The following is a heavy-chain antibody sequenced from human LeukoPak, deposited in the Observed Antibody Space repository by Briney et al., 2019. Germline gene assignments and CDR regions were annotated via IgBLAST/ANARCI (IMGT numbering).Heavy chain of an antibody. Sequence: ASVKVSCKASGYTFTSYGISWVRQAPGQGLEWMGWISAYNGNTNYAQKLQGRVTMTTDTSTSTAYMELRSLRSDDTAVYYCARIDYDSSDSTPPTDFDPWGQGTLVTVSS. CDR1: GYTFTSYG. J-gene: IGHJ5*02. D-gene: IGHD3-22*01. CDR3: ARIDYDSSDSTPPTDFDP. V-gene: IGHV1-18*01. CDR2: ISAYNGNT.